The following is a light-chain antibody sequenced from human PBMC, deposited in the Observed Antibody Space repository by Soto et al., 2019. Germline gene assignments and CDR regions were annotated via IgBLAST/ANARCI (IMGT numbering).Light chain of an antibody. V-gene: IGKV3-20*01. CDR3: QQYGSSLIT. CDR1: QSVSSSY. CDR2: GAS. Sequence: IELAQPPGILTLSPGERATLSCRASQSVSSSYLAWYQQKPGQAPRLLIYGASSRATGIPDRFSGSGSGTDFTLTISRLEPEDFAVYYCQQYGSSLITFGQGTRLEIK. J-gene: IGKJ5*01.